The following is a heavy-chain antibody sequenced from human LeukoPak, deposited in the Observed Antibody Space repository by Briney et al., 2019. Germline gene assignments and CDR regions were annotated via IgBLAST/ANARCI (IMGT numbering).Heavy chain of an antibody. Sequence: GGSLRLSCAASGFTFSSYGMNWVRQAPGKGLEWVAVIWYDGSNKYYGDSVKGRFTISRDNSKNMVSLQMNSLRVEDTAVYYCARLGSSWSFDYWGQGTLVTVSS. CDR2: IWYDGSNK. J-gene: IGHJ4*02. D-gene: IGHD6-13*01. V-gene: IGHV3-33*01. CDR3: ARLGSSWSFDY. CDR1: GFTFSSYG.